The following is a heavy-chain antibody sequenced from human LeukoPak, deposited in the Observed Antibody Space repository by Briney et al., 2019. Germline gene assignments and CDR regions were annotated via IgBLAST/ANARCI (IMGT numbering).Heavy chain of an antibody. CDR2: ISSSGSTK. D-gene: IGHD2/OR15-2a*01. CDR3: ARGGLSIMGY. Sequence: GGSLRLSCAASGFTFSSYSMNWVRQAPGKGLEWVSYISSSGSTKYYADSVRGRFTISRDNARNSLYLQMNSLRVEDTAVYFCARGGLSIMGYWGQGTLVTVSS. V-gene: IGHV3-48*01. J-gene: IGHJ4*02. CDR1: GFTFSSYS.